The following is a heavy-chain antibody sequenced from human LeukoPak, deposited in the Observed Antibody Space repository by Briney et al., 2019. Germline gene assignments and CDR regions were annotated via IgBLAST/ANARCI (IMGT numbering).Heavy chain of an antibody. CDR2: IIPIFGTA. CDR3: ARKLDDNSGLYMSGGWIDP. J-gene: IGHJ5*02. D-gene: IGHD6-19*01. Sequence: SVKVSCKASGGTFSSYAISWVRQAPGQGLEWMGGIIPIFGTANYAQKFQGRVTITTDESTSTAYMELSSLRSEDTAVYYCARKLDDNSGLYMSGGWIDPWGQGTLVTVSS. V-gene: IGHV1-69*05. CDR1: GGTFSSYA.